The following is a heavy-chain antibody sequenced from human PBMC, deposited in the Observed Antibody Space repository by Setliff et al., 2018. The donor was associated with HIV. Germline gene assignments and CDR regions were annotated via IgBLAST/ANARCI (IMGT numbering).Heavy chain of an antibody. V-gene: IGHV4-34*01. Sequence: SETLSLTCAVYGGSFSGYCWSWLRQPPWKGLEWIGEIQHSGRINYNPSLRSRVTTSVDTSKNQFSLRLRSVTAADTAVYYCARVSCSSWYSIPRYYYYTREVWGNVTTVTVAS. J-gene: IGHJ6*03. CDR1: GGSFSGYC. CDR2: IQHSGRI. D-gene: IGHD6-13*01. CDR3: ARVSCSSWYSIPRYYYYTREV.